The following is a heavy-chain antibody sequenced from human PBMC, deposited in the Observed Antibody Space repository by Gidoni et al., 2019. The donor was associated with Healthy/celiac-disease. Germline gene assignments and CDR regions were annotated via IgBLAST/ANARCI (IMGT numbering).Heavy chain of an antibody. CDR3: ANYYDSSGRTLWYAFDI. Sequence: EVQLVESGGGLVKPGGSLRLSCAASGFTFSSYERNCVRQSPGKGLGWCSYIRSSCSTIYYADSVKGRFTIARDNAKNSLYLQMNSLRAENTAVYYCANYYDSSGRTLWYAFDIWGQGTMVTVSS. V-gene: IGHV3-48*03. D-gene: IGHD3-22*01. CDR1: GFTFSSYE. J-gene: IGHJ3*02. CDR2: IRSSCSTI.